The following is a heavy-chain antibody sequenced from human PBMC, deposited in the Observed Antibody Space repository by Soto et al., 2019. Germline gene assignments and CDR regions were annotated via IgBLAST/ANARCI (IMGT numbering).Heavy chain of an antibody. J-gene: IGHJ4*02. CDR1: GGSISSYY. Sequence: QVQLQESGPGLVKPSETLSLTCTVSGGSISSYYWSWIRQPPGKGLELIGYIYYSGSTNYNPSLRILVTISVATAKNQFSLKLSSVTAADTAVYYCARGEITYYYGSGSYYFDYWGQGTLVTVSS. V-gene: IGHV4-59*08. D-gene: IGHD3-10*01. CDR3: ARGEITYYYGSGSYYFDY. CDR2: IYYSGST.